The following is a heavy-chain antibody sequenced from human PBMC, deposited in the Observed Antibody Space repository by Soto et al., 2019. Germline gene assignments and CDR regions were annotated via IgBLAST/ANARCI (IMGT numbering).Heavy chain of an antibody. J-gene: IGHJ4*02. D-gene: IGHD3-3*01. Sequence: HPGGSLRLSCAASGFTFSSYWIDWVRQAPGKGLVWVSRINSDGSSISYADLVEGRFTISKDNAKNTLYLQMNSLRVEDTAVYYCAREFKTNYDFWSGSLFDYWGQGTLVTVSS. V-gene: IGHV3-74*01. CDR2: INSDGSSI. CDR1: GFTFSSYW. CDR3: AREFKTNYDFWSGSLFDY.